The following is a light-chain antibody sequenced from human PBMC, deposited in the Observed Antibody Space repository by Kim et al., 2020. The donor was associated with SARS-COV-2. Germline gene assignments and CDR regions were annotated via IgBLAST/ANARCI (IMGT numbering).Light chain of an antibody. J-gene: IGKJ1*01. CDR1: QSGSSY. CDR2: GAS. V-gene: IGKV3-20*01. CDR3: QYYGSSPRT. Sequence: LSPGERATLSFRASQSGSSYLAWYQQKSGQAPRLLIYGASNRATGIPDRFSGSGSGTDFTLTISRLEPEDFAVYYCQYYGSSPRTFGQGTKVDIK.